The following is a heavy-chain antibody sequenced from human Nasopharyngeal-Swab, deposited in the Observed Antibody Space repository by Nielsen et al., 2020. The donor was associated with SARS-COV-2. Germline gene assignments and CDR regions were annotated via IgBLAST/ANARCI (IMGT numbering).Heavy chain of an antibody. CDR1: GFTFSSYA. Sequence: GGSLRLSCAASGFTFSSYAMHWVRQAPGKGLEWVAVISYDGSNKYYADSVKGRFTISRDNSKNTLYLQMNSLRAEDTAVYYCARGPTTVVTLYYFDYWGQGTLVTASS. CDR3: ARGPTTVVTLYYFDY. CDR2: ISYDGSNK. V-gene: IGHV3-30*04. J-gene: IGHJ4*02. D-gene: IGHD4-23*01.